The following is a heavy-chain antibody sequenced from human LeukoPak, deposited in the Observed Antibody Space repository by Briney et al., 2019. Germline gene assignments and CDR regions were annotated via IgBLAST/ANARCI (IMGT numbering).Heavy chain of an antibody. CDR3: ARDLSRVIKPRYYYYYGMDV. D-gene: IGHD3-16*02. CDR1: GYTFTVYY. CDR2: INPNSGGT. V-gene: IGHV1-2*06. Sequence: ASVNVSCKASGYTFTVYYMHWVRQAPGQGLEWMGRINPNSGGTNYAQKFQGRVTMTRDTSISTAYMELSRLRSDDTAVYYCARDLSRVIKPRYYYYYGMDVWGQGTTVTVSS. J-gene: IGHJ6*02.